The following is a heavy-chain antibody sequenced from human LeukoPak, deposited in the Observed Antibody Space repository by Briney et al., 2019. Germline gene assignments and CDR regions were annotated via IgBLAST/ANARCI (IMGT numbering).Heavy chain of an antibody. J-gene: IGHJ5*02. CDR3: ARVALYCSGGSCYSESWFDP. CDR2: INPSGGST. Sequence: ASVKVSCKVSGYTFTSYHMHWVRQAPGQGLEWMGIINPSGGSTSYAQKFQGRVTMTRDTSTSTVYMELSSLRSEDTAVYYCARVALYCSGGSCYSESWFDPWGQGTLVTVSS. CDR1: GYTFTSYH. V-gene: IGHV1-46*03. D-gene: IGHD2-15*01.